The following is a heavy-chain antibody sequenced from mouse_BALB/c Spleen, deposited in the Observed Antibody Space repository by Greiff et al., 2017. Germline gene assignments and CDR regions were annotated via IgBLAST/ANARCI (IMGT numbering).Heavy chain of an antibody. V-gene: IGHV1S137*01. J-gene: IGHJ2*01. Sequence: VQLQQSGAELVRPGVSVKISCKGSGYTFTDYAMHWVKQSHAKSLEWIGVISTYYGDASYNQKFKGKATMTVDKSSSTAYMELARLTSEDSAIYYCARWYYGLDYWGQGTTLTVSS. CDR3: ARWYYGLDY. CDR2: ISTYYGDA. D-gene: IGHD1-2*01. CDR1: GYTFTDYA.